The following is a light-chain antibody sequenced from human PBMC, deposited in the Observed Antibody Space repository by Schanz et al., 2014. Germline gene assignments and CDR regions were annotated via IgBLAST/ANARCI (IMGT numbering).Light chain of an antibody. V-gene: IGKV3-11*01. CDR2: DAS. CDR3: QHRSNWPLT. CDR1: QSVSSN. J-gene: IGKJ4*01. Sequence: EIVMTQSPATLSVSPGERATLSCRASQSVSSNLAWYQQKPGQAPRLLIYDASNRATGIPARFSGSGSGTDFTLAISSLEPEDSAFYYCQHRSNWPLTFGGGTKVGIK.